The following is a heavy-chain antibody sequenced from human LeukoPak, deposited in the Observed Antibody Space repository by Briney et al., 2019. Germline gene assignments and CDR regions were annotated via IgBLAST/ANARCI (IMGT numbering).Heavy chain of an antibody. J-gene: IGHJ4*02. D-gene: IGHD6-19*01. Sequence: VGSLRLSSAASGFTSTSYSMNCGRDTPGRRVGWVSYISSSSSTIYYADSVKGRFTNSRDNVKNSLYLQMNSLRAEDTAVYYCARVPTTPMPVAGTIDGWGQGTLVTVSS. CDR3: ARVPTTPMPVAGTIDG. CDR2: ISSSSSTI. CDR1: GFTSTSYS. V-gene: IGHV3-48*01.